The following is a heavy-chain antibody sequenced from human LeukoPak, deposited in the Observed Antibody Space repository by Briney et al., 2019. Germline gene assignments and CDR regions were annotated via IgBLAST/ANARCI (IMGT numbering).Heavy chain of an antibody. CDR1: GGSISSYY. J-gene: IGHJ6*03. Sequence: SETLSLTCTVSGGSISSYYWSWVRQPPGKGLEWIGYIYYSGSTYYNPSLKSRVTISVDTSKNQFSLKLSSVTAADTAVYYCARVYRDTAMGEGTDYYYYYYMDVWGKGTTVTVSS. CDR2: IYYSGST. V-gene: IGHV4-59*08. D-gene: IGHD5-18*01. CDR3: ARVYRDTAMGEGTDYYYYYYMDV.